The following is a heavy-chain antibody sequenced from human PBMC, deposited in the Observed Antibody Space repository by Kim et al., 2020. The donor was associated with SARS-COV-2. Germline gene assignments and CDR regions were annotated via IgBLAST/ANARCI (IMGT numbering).Heavy chain of an antibody. CDR3: ARDPNMALVYYYYYYGMDV. CDR1: GCTFSSYS. V-gene: IGHV3-21*01. CDR2: ISSSSSYI. D-gene: IGHD2-8*02. J-gene: IGHJ6*02. Sequence: GGSLRLSCAASGCTFSSYSMNWVRQAPGKGLERVSSISSSSSYIYYADPVKGRFTISRDNAKNSLYLQRNSLRAEDTAVYYCARDPNMALVYYYYYYGMDVWGQGTTVTVSS.